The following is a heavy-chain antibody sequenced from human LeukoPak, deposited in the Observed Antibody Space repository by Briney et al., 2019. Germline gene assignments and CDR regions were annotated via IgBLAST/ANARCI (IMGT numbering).Heavy chain of an antibody. CDR3: ARGDYDILTGYYMTWFGP. V-gene: IGHV4-59*01. Sequence: PSETLSLTCTVSGGSISSYYWSWIRQPPGKGLEWIGYIYYSGSTNYNPSLKSRVTISVDTSKNQFSLKLSSVTAADTAVYYCARGDYDILTGYYMTWFGPWGQGTLVTVSS. J-gene: IGHJ5*02. CDR2: IYYSGST. D-gene: IGHD3-9*01. CDR1: GGSISSYY.